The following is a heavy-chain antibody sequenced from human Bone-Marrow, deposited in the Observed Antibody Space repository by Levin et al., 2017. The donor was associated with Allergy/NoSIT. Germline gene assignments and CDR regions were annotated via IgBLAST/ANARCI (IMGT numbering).Heavy chain of an antibody. CDR3: ARESRAAAGTLDY. V-gene: IGHV3-11*01. J-gene: IGHJ4*02. Sequence: GGSLRLSCVGSGFDFSDYYMTWIRQAPGQRLEWASHISNTARTTYYADSVKGRFTISRDNNKKSLFLQMDSLKVEDTAVYYCARESRAAAGTLDYWGQGIAVLVSS. D-gene: IGHD6-13*01. CDR2: ISNTARTT. CDR1: GFDFSDYY.